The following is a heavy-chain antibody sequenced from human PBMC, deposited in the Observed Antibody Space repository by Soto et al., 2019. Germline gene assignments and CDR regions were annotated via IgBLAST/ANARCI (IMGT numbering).Heavy chain of an antibody. Sequence: SATLSLTCTVSGGSISSYYWSWIRQPPGKGLEWIGYIYYSGSTNYNPSLKSRVTISVDTSKNQFSLKLSSVTAADTAVYYCARDRTRRIAAAGMGYYYGMDVWGQGTTVTVSS. J-gene: IGHJ6*02. CDR2: IYYSGST. D-gene: IGHD6-13*01. CDR3: ARDRTRRIAAAGMGYYYGMDV. CDR1: GGSISSYY. V-gene: IGHV4-59*01.